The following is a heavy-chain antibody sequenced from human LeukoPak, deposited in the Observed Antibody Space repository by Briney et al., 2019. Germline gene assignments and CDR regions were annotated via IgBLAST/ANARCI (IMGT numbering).Heavy chain of an antibody. CDR3: GKDRLRDGYNSD. D-gene: IGHD5-24*01. CDR1: RFTVTSNY. CDR2: ISGSGGST. J-gene: IGHJ4*02. Sequence: GGSLRLSCAASRFTVTSNYMSWVRKAPGKGLEWVSAISGSGGSTYYADSVRGRFTISRDNSKNTLYLQMSSLRADDTAVYFCGKDRLRDGYNSDWGQGTLVTVSS. V-gene: IGHV3-23*01.